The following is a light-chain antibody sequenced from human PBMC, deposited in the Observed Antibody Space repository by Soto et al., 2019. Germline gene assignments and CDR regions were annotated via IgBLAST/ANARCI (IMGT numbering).Light chain of an antibody. Sequence: EIVMTQSPATLSVSPGERVTLSCRASQSVSSNLAWYQQKPGQAPRLLIYGASTRVTDIPARFSGSGSGTEFTLTISSLQSEDFAVYYCQQYNNWPPCTFGQGTKVEIK. J-gene: IGKJ1*01. CDR3: QQYNNWPPCT. CDR2: GAS. CDR1: QSVSSN. V-gene: IGKV3-15*01.